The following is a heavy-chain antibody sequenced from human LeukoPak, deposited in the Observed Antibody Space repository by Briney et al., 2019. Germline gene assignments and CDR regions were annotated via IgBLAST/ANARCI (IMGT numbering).Heavy chain of an antibody. CDR1: GDSISSYY. CDR2: IHYSGST. D-gene: IGHD4-17*01. Sequence: PSETLSLTCTVSGDSISSYYWSWIRQPPGKGLEWIGYIHYSGSTNYNPSLKSRVTISVDTSKNQFSLKLSSVTAADTAVYYCARVLGSYDYGDYHYFDYWGQGTLVTVSS. V-gene: IGHV4-59*01. J-gene: IGHJ4*02. CDR3: ARVLGSYDYGDYHYFDY.